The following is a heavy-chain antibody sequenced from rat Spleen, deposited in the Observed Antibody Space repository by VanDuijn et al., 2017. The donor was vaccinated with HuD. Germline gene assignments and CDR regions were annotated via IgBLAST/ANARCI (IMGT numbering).Heavy chain of an antibody. V-gene: IGHV2-64*01. CDR2: MWNGGGT. Sequence: QVQLKETGPDLVQLTQTLSITCTVSGFSLTTFNIHWVRQPPGKGLEWMGAMWNGGGTDYNSAFKSRLSFSRDTSKSQVFLKMNSLQTDDTAIYFCTRSYGGYSQHWFAYWGQGVMVTVSS. J-gene: IGHJ2*01. D-gene: IGHD1-11*01. CDR3: TRSYGGYSQHWFAY. CDR1: GFSLTTFN.